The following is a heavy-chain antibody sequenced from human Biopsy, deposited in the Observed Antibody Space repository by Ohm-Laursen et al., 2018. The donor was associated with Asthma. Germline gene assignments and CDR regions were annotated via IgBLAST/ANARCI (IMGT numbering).Heavy chain of an antibody. D-gene: IGHD5-12*01. CDR3: ARGYSGSDRIVYYYSGLEV. V-gene: IGHV1-69*01. J-gene: IGHJ6*02. CDR2: LIPVLGTP. CDR1: GDSFSNYA. Sequence: GSSVKVSCKASGDSFSNYAISWVRQAPGQGLEWMGGLIPVLGTPNHAQMFEGRVTITADESTSTAYMELSSLSSEDTAVYYCARGYSGSDRIVYYYSGLEVGAQGTTVTASS.